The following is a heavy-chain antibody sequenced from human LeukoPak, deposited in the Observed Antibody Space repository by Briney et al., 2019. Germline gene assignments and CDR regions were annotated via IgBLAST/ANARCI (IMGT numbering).Heavy chain of an antibody. Sequence: GASVKVSCKASGYTFTIYGISWVRQAPGQGLEWMGWISAYNGNTNYAQKLQGRVTMTTDTSTSTAYMELGSLRSDDTAVYYCARDPGGMGASSGFVDYWGQGTLVTVSS. J-gene: IGHJ4*02. V-gene: IGHV1-18*01. CDR1: GYTFTIYG. D-gene: IGHD3-16*01. CDR2: ISAYNGNT. CDR3: ARDPGGMGASSGFVDY.